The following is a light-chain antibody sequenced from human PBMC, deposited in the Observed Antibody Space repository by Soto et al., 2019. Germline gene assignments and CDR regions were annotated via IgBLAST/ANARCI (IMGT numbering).Light chain of an antibody. CDR1: GGIASW. J-gene: IGKJ1*01. CDR3: QQTNSFPPT. Sequence: DVQMTQSPSSVSASVGDRVTITCRASGGIASWLAWYQQRPGEAPKLLIFAASNLQTGVPSRFSGSGSGTDFTLTINSLQPEDFASYYCQQTNSFPPTFGQGTKVDIK. V-gene: IGKV1-12*01. CDR2: AAS.